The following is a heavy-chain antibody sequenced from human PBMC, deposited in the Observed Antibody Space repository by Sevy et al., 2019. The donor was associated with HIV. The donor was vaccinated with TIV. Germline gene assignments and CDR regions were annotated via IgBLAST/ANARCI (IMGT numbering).Heavy chain of an antibody. J-gene: IGHJ3*01. CDR1: GFTFFSHV. CDR3: ATGTTDSSISWVFDV. CDR2: LSGSGGTT. V-gene: IGHV3-23*01. D-gene: IGHD6-13*01. Sequence: GGSLSLSCAASGFTFFSHVMSWVRQAPGKGLEWVSGLSGSGGTTYYADSVKGRFSISRDNSKNKLYLQMSSLRIKDTAVYYCATGTTDSSISWVFDVWGQGTRVTVSS.